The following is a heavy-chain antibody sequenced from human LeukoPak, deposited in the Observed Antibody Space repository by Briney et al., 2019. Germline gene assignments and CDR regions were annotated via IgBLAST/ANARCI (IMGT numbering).Heavy chain of an antibody. CDR3: ARVRNSSWYDFDY. Sequence: PGGSLRLSYAASEFTFSDFAMSWVRQAPGKGLQWVSTISSTGGNRYYTNSVRGRFTISRNTSKNTLYLQMNSLRAEDTAIYYCARVRNSSWYDFDYWGQGTLVTVSS. J-gene: IGHJ4*02. CDR1: EFTFSDFA. V-gene: IGHV3-23*05. D-gene: IGHD6-13*01. CDR2: ISSTGGNR.